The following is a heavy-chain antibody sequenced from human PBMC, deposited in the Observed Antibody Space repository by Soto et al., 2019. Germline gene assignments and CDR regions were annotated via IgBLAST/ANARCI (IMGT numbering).Heavy chain of an antibody. V-gene: IGHV3-23*01. J-gene: IGHJ6*02. Sequence: VSAISGSGGSTYYADSVKGRFTISRDNSKNTLYLQMNSLRAEDTAVYYCAKDVNWYYYYYGMDVWGQGTTVTVSS. D-gene: IGHD1-1*01. CDR3: AKDVNWYYYYYGMDV. CDR2: ISGSGGST.